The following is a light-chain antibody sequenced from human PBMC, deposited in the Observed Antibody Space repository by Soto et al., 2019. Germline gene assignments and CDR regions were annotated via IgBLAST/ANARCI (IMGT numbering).Light chain of an antibody. CDR2: TAS. CDR3: QNYNSVPLT. Sequence: DIPMTQSPSSLSASVGDRVTITCRASQAINNYLAWYQQKAGKVPTLLIYTASTLQSGVPSRFSGSGSGTDFTLTISSLQPEDVATYYCQNYNSVPLTFGGGTKVEIK. J-gene: IGKJ4*01. CDR1: QAINNY. V-gene: IGKV1-27*01.